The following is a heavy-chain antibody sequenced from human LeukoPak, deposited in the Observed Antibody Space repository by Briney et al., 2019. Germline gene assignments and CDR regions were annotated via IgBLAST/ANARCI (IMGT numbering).Heavy chain of an antibody. D-gene: IGHD3-10*01. CDR2: MNPNSGNT. CDR1: GYTFTSYD. V-gene: IGHV1-8*01. CDR3: ARGDGYYYGSGTNNY. Sequence: GASVKVSCKASGYTFTSYDINWVRQGTGQGLEWMGWMNPNSGNTGYAQKFQGRVTMTRNTSISTAYMELSSLRSEDTAVYYCARGDGYYYGSGTNNYWGQGTLFTVSS. J-gene: IGHJ4*02.